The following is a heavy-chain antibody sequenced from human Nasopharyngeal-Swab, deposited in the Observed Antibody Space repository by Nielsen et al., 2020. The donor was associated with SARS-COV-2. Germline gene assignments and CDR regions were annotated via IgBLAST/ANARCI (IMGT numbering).Heavy chain of an antibody. Sequence: ASVKISCKASGYTFTSYYMHWVRQAPGQGLEGRGIINPSGGSTSYAQKFQGRVTMTRDTSTSTVYMELSSLRSEDTAVYYCARDGYYGSGSYYNVPYYYYYYGMDVWGQGTTVTVSS. CDR1: GYTFTSYY. V-gene: IGHV1-46*01. J-gene: IGHJ6*02. CDR3: ARDGYYGSGSYYNVPYYYYYYGMDV. CDR2: INPSGGST. D-gene: IGHD3-10*01.